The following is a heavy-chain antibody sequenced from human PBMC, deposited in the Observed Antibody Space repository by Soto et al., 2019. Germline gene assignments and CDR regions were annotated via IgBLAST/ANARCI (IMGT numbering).Heavy chain of an antibody. V-gene: IGHV3-23*01. CDR3: AKDLLRQQLVIYYYGMDV. Sequence: PGGSLRLSCAASGFTFSSYAMSWLRQAPGKWLEWVSAISGSGGSTYYADSVKGRFTISRDNSKNTLYLQMNSLRAEDTAVYYCAKDLLRQQLVIYYYGMDVWGQGXTVTVSS. J-gene: IGHJ6*02. CDR2: ISGSGGST. D-gene: IGHD6-13*01. CDR1: GFTFSSYA.